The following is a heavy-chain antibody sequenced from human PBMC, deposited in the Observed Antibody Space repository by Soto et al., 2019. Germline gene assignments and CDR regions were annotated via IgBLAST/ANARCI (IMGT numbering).Heavy chain of an antibody. CDR1: GYTFTSYG. V-gene: IGHV1-18*01. CDR2: ISAYNGNT. CDR3: ARALGKYYDFWSGYSTQFDY. D-gene: IGHD3-3*01. J-gene: IGHJ4*02. Sequence: QGQLVQSGAEVKKPGASVKVSCKAPGYTFTSYGISWVRQAPGQGLERMGWISAYNGNTNYAQKLQGRVTMTTDTSTSTAYMELRSLRSDDTALYYCARALGKYYDFWSGYSTQFDYWGQGTLVTVSS.